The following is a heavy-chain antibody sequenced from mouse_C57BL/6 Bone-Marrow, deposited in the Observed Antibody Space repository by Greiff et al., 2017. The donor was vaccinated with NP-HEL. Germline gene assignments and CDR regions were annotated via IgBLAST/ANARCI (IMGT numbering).Heavy chain of an antibody. V-gene: IGHV1-50*01. CDR2: IDPSDSYT. CDR3: ARDGGYYPYWYFDV. J-gene: IGHJ1*03. D-gene: IGHD2-3*01. CDR1: GYTFTSYW. Sequence: QVQLQQPGAELVKPGASVKLSCKASGYTFTSYWMQWVKQRPGQGLEWIGEIDPSDSYTNYNHKFKGKATLTVDTSSSTAYMQLSSLTSEDSAVYYCARDGGYYPYWYFDVWGTGTTVTVSS.